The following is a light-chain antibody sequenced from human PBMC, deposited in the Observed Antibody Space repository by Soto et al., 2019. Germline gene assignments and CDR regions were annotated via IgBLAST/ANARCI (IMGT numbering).Light chain of an antibody. Sequence: EIVLTQSPATLSLSPGERATLSCTASQSLRSNFLAWYQQKPGQAPRLLIYDASSRAAGIPDRFSGSGSGTDFTLTITRLEPEDFAVYYCQQRNNWPPITFGRGTRLEIK. J-gene: IGKJ5*01. CDR3: QQRNNWPPIT. CDR1: QSLRSNF. V-gene: IGKV3D-20*02. CDR2: DAS.